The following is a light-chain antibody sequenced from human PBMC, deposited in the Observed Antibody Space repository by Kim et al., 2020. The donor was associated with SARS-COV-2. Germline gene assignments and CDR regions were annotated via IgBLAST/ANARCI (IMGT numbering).Light chain of an antibody. CDR2: EVS. Sequence: QSALTQPPSASGSPGQSVTISCTGTSSDVGGHNYVSWYQQHPGKAPKLLIYEVSERPSGVPDRFSGSKSGNTASLTVPGLQSEDEADYYCSSYAGSNIVVFGGGTQLTVL. CDR3: SSYAGSNIVV. V-gene: IGLV2-8*01. J-gene: IGLJ2*01. CDR1: SSDVGGHNY.